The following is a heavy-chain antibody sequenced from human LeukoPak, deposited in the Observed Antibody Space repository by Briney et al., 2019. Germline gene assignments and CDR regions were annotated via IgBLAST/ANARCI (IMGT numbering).Heavy chain of an antibody. V-gene: IGHV4-34*01. J-gene: IGHJ4*02. CDR1: GGSFSGHY. Sequence: SETVSLSCAVYGGSFSGHYWSWIRQPPGKGLEWIGEINHSGSTNYNPSLKSRVTILVDTSKNQFSLKVSPVSAADTAVYYCARARGEVAIDYWGQGTRVTVSS. CDR3: ARARGEVAIDY. D-gene: IGHD3-10*01. CDR2: INHSGST.